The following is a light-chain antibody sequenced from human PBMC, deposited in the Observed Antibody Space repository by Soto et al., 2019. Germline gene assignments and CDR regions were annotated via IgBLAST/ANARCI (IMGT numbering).Light chain of an antibody. Sequence: QSAPTQPPSASGSPGQSVTISCTGTSSDVGGYNYVSWYQQHPGKAPRLMIYEVSKRPSGVPDRFSGSRSGNTASLTVSGLQAEDEADYYCSSYAGSNHPYVFGTGTKVTVL. CDR1: SSDVGGYNY. CDR3: SSYAGSNHPYV. V-gene: IGLV2-8*01. J-gene: IGLJ1*01. CDR2: EVS.